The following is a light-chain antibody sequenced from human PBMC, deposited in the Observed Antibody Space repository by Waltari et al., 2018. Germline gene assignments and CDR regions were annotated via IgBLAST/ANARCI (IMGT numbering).Light chain of an antibody. CDR3: QQYNSYSLLS. Sequence: DIQMTQSPSNLSASVGDRFTITCRASQSISNWLAWYQQKPGKAPKLLIYKASTLESGVPSRFSGSGSGTEFTLTISSLQPDDFATYYFQQYNSYSLLSFGGGTKVEIK. J-gene: IGKJ4*01. V-gene: IGKV1-5*03. CDR1: QSISNW. CDR2: KAS.